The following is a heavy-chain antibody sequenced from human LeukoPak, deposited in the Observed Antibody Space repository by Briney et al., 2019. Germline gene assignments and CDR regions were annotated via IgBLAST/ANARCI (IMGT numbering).Heavy chain of an antibody. CDR2: INSDGIGT. D-gene: IGHD5-12*01. CDR1: GFPFSTYW. Sequence: PGGSLRLSCAASGFPFSTYWMHWVRQAPGKGLVWVSRINSDGIGTNDADFVKGRFTISRDNAKNTLYLQMNSLRAEDTAVYYCAKDALSRRGYGHPDYWGQGTLVTVSS. CDR3: AKDALSRRGYGHPDY. V-gene: IGHV3-74*01. J-gene: IGHJ4*02.